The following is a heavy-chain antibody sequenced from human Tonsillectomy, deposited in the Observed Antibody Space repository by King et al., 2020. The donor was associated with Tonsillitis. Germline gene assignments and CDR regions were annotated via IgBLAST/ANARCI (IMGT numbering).Heavy chain of an antibody. Sequence: AQLVQSGAEVKKPGASVKVSCKASGYTFTSYYMHWVRQAPGQGPEWMGIINPSGGSTYYAQRFQGRVTMTRDTSTSTVYMELSSLRSEDTAVYYCARGSTESWFDSWGQGTLVTVSS. CDR1: GYTFTSYY. CDR2: INPSGGST. J-gene: IGHJ5*01. V-gene: IGHV1-46*03. CDR3: ARGSTESWFDS.